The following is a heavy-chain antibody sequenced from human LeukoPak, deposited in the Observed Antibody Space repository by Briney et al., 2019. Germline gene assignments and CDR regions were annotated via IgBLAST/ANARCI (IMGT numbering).Heavy chain of an antibody. CDR1: GFTFSSYA. CDR2: ISGSGGST. CDR3: AKSTDCGGDCYIPSYWYFDL. D-gene: IGHD2-21*01. Sequence: GGSLRLSCAASGFTFSSYAMSWVRQAPGKGLEWVSAISGSGGSTYYADSVKGRFTISRDNSKNTLYLQMNSLRAEDTAVYYCAKSTDCGGDCYIPSYWYFDLWGSGTLVTVSS. J-gene: IGHJ2*01. V-gene: IGHV3-23*01.